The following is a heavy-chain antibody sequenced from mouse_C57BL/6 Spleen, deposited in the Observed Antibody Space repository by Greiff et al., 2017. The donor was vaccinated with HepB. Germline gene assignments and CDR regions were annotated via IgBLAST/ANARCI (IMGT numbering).Heavy chain of an antibody. D-gene: IGHD2-1*01. CDR2: ISDGGSYT. CDR3: ARGRNKAMDY. Sequence: DVKLQESGGGLVKPGGSLKLSCAASGFTFSSYAMSWVRQTPEKRLEWVATISDGGSYTYYPDNVKGRFTISRDNAKNNLYLQMSHLKSEDTAMYYCARGRNKAMDYWGQGTSVTVSS. J-gene: IGHJ4*01. V-gene: IGHV5-4*03. CDR1: GFTFSSYA.